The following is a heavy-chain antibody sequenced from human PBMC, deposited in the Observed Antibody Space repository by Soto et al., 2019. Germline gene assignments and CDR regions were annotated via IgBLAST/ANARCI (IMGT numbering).Heavy chain of an antibody. V-gene: IGHV3-7*03. CDR1: VFTFSSYW. D-gene: IGHD4-17*01. Sequence: WGSLRLSCSASVFTFSSYWMSWFRQAPGKGLEWVANINQVGSEKSYVDSFKGRFTISRDNARISLYLQMNSLRADDTAVYYCARGHGDPFDFWGKGTLVTVSS. J-gene: IGHJ4*02. CDR3: ARGHGDPFDF. CDR2: INQVGSEK.